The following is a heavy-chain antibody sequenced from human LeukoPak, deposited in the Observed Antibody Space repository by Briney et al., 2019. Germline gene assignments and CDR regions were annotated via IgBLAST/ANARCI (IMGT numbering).Heavy chain of an antibody. CDR1: GYTFTSYG. CDR3: ARDYSTYCSSTSCQTAHDI. Sequence: GASVKVSCKASGYTFTSYGISWVRQAPGQGLEWMGWINPNSGGTNYAQKFQGRVTMTRDTSISTAYMELSRLRSDDTAVYYCARDYSTYCSSTSCQTAHDIWGQGTMVTVSS. J-gene: IGHJ3*02. CDR2: INPNSGGT. V-gene: IGHV1-2*02. D-gene: IGHD2-2*01.